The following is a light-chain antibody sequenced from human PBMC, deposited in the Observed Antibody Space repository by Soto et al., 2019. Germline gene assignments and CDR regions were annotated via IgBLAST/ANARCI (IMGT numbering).Light chain of an antibody. CDR2: EAS. CDR3: QQVKSYPYT. V-gene: IGKV1-9*01. Sequence: IQLTQSPSPLSASLGDRVTITCRASQDIGSYLAWYQQKPGKAPKLLIYEASTLQSGVPSRFSGSGSGTDFTLTINSLQPEDFATYYCQQVKSYPYTFGQGTKLEI. J-gene: IGKJ2*01. CDR1: QDIGSY.